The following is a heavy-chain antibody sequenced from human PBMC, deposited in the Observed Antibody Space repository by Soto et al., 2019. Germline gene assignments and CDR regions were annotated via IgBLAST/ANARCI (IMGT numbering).Heavy chain of an antibody. CDR1: GGSISSNTYY. D-gene: IGHD5-18*01. Sequence: SETLSLTCTVSGGSISSNTYYWGWIRQHPGKGLEWIGYIYYSGSTYYNPSLKSRVTISVDTSKNQFSLKLSSVTAADTAVYYCPRLPAICGQGTLVPVSS. J-gene: IGHJ1*01. V-gene: IGHV4-31*03. CDR3: PRLPAI. CDR2: IYYSGST.